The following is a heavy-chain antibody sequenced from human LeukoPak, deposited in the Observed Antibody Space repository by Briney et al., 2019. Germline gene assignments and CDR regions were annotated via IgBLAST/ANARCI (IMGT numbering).Heavy chain of an antibody. CDR2: IYYSGST. Sequence: SETLSLTCTVSGGSISSSSYYWGWIRQPPGKGLEWIGSIYYSGSTYYNPSLKSRVTISVDTSKNQFSLKLSSVTAADTAVYYCARRHPGYGGNSGPSDYWGQGTLVTVSS. D-gene: IGHD4-23*01. V-gene: IGHV4-39*01. J-gene: IGHJ4*02. CDR1: GGSISSSSYY. CDR3: ARRHPGYGGNSGPSDY.